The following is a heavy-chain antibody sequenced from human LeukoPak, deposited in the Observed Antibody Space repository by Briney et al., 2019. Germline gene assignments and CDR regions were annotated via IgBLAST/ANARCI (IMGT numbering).Heavy chain of an antibody. D-gene: IGHD3-22*01. CDR1: GFTFSSYG. J-gene: IGHJ4*02. Sequence: PGGSLRLSCAASGFTFSSYGMHWVRQAPGKGLEWVAVTSYDGSNKYYADSVKGRFTISRDNSKNTLYLQMNSLRAEDTAVYYCAKEYADSSGYYYGFDYWGQGTLVTVSS. CDR3: AKEYADSSGYYYGFDY. CDR2: TSYDGSNK. V-gene: IGHV3-30*18.